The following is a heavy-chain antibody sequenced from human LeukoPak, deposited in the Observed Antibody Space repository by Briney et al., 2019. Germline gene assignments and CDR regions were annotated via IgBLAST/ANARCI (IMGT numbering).Heavy chain of an antibody. D-gene: IGHD3-22*01. CDR2: ISAYNGNT. CDR1: GYTFTSYG. J-gene: IGHJ3*02. Sequence: ASVSVSCKASGYTFTSYGISGGRQAPGQGLEWRGWISAYNGNTNYAQKLQGRVTMTTDTSASTAYMELRSLRSDDTAVYYCARDEAADYYDSSGAADAFDIWGQGTMVTVSS. CDR3: ARDEAADYYDSSGAADAFDI. V-gene: IGHV1-18*01.